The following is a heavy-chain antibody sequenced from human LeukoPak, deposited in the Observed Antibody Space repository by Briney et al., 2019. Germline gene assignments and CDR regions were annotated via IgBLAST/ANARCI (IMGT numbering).Heavy chain of an antibody. D-gene: IGHD3-9*01. CDR2: IKRKSDDETT. CDR1: GFTFSNAW. J-gene: IGHJ4*02. V-gene: IGHV3-15*01. CDR3: TTGGELRYFDWLLYR. Sequence: GGSLRLSCAASGFTFSNAWMGWVRQAPGKGPECVGRIKRKSDDETTDYAAPVKGRFTISRDDSKNMLYLQMNSLKTGDTAVYYCTTGGELRYFDWLLYRWGQGTLVTVSS.